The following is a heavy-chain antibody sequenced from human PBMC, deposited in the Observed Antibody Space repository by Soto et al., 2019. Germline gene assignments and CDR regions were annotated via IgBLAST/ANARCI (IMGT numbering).Heavy chain of an antibody. CDR3: ARDRDNSNWPNFDS. CDR2: VLPFLDIT. CDR1: GDTFSIYT. J-gene: IGHJ4*02. Sequence: QVQLVQSGSEVKKPGSSVRVSCKTSGDTFSIYTISWVRQAPGQGLEWMGRVLPFLDITSYSQRFQGRVTIPAVRSTTTAYMELTSLRSEDTAVYYCARDRDNSNWPNFDSWGQGTLVTVSS. V-gene: IGHV1-69*02. D-gene: IGHD6-13*01.